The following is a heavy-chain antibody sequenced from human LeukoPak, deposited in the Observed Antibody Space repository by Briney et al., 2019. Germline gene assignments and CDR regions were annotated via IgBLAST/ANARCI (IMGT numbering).Heavy chain of an antibody. Sequence: PGRSLRLSCAASGFTFDDYAMHWVRQAPGKGLEWVSGISWNSGSIGYADSVKGRFTISRDNAKNSLYLQMNSLRAEDMALYYCAKLADEHYYGSTQNDYWGQGTLVTVSS. CDR2: ISWNSGSI. CDR3: AKLADEHYYGSTQNDY. V-gene: IGHV3-9*03. CDR1: GFTFDDYA. D-gene: IGHD3-10*01. J-gene: IGHJ4*02.